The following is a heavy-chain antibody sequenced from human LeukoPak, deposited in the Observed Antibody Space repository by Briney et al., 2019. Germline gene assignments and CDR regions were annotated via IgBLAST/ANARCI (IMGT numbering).Heavy chain of an antibody. J-gene: IGHJ4*02. D-gene: IGHD2-15*01. Sequence: GGSLRLSCAASGFTFSDYYMSWIRQAPGQGLEWVGLIKSKTDGETTDYAAPVKGRFTISRDDSKNTLYLQMNSLKTEDAAVYYCTTGVVVPATHDGYWGQGTLVTVSS. CDR3: TTGVVVPATHDGY. CDR1: GFTFSDYY. V-gene: IGHV3-15*01. CDR2: IKSKTDGETT.